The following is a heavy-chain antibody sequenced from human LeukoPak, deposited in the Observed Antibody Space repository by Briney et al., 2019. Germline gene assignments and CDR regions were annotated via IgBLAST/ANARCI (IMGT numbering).Heavy chain of an antibody. CDR1: GFTFSSYW. CDR3: ARTIGRGTQDFDY. J-gene: IGHJ4*02. Sequence: PGGSLRLSCAASGFTFSSYWMKWVRQAPGKGLVWVSRINTDGSSTSYADSVKGRFTISRDNAKNTLYLQMNSLRAEDTAVYYCARTIGRGTQDFDYWGQGTLVTVSS. D-gene: IGHD1-7*01. V-gene: IGHV3-74*01. CDR2: INTDGSST.